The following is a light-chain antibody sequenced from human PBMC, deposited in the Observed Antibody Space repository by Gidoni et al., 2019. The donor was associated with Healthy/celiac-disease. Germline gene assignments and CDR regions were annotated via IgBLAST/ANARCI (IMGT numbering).Light chain of an antibody. CDR1: QSVSSSY. CDR2: GAS. J-gene: IGKJ2*01. CDR3: QQYGSSPPEYT. Sequence: EIVLTQSPGTLSLSPGERATLSCMASQSVSSSYLAWYQQKPGQAPRLLSYGASSRATGIPDRLSGSGSGTDFTLTISRLEPEDFAVYYCQQYGSSPPEYTFGQGTKLEIK. V-gene: IGKV3-20*01.